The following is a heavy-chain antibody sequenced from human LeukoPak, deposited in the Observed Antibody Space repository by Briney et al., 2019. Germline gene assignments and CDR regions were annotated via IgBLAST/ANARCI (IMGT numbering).Heavy chain of an antibody. CDR3: ASVGLVESFDY. CDR2: ISSSSGTI. J-gene: IGHJ4*02. Sequence: GGSLRLSCVASGFTFSSYSMTWVRQAPGKGLEWVSYISSSSGTIYYADSVKGRFTISRDNAKNSLYLQMNSLRPEDTAVYYCASVGLVESFDYWGQGTLVTLSS. CDR1: GFTFSSYS. V-gene: IGHV3-48*01. D-gene: IGHD5-12*01.